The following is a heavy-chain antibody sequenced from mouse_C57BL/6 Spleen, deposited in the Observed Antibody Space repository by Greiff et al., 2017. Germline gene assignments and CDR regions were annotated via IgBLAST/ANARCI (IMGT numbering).Heavy chain of an antibody. D-gene: IGHD1-1*01. V-gene: IGHV7-3*01. J-gene: IGHJ1*03. CDR1: GFTFTDYY. Sequence: EVKLVESGGGLVQPGGSLSLSCAASGFTFTDYYMSWVRQPPGKALEWLGFIRHKANGYTTEYSASVKGRFTISRDNSQSILYLQMNALRAEDSATYDCASITTVVANWYCDVWGTGTTVTVSS. CDR3: ASITTVVANWYCDV. CDR2: IRHKANGYTT.